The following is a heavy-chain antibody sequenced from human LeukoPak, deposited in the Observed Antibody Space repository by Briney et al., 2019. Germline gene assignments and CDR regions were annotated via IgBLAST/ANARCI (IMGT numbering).Heavy chain of an antibody. CDR3: ARRTEQQGADY. Sequence: GESLKISCKVSGNTLTTYWIGWVRQMPGKGLEWMGIIYPGDSDTRYSPSFQGQVTISADKSISTAYLQWSSLKASDTAMYYCARRTEQQGADYWGQGTLVTVSS. V-gene: IGHV5-51*01. J-gene: IGHJ4*02. D-gene: IGHD6-13*01. CDR1: GNTLTTYW. CDR2: IYPGDSDT.